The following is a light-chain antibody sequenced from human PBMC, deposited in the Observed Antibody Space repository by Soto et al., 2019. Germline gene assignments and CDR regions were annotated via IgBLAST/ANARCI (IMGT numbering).Light chain of an antibody. J-gene: IGLJ3*02. V-gene: IGLV1-44*01. CDR1: SSNIGSNG. CDR2: NNN. Sequence: QSVLTQPPSASGTPGQRVTISCSGSSSNIGSNGVNWYQQLPGTAPKLLIYNNNQRPSGVPDRFSGSKSGTSASLAISGLQSEDEADYYCAAWYDNLNGRLFGGGTKLTVL. CDR3: AAWYDNLNGRL.